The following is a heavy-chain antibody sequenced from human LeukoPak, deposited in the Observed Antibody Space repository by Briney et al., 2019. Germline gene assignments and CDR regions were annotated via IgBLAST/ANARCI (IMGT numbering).Heavy chain of an antibody. CDR3: AKAQPRYCSGGSCIYFADS. D-gene: IGHD2-15*01. J-gene: IGHJ4*02. Sequence: GGSLRLSCAASRFTFSSYGMHWVRQAPGKGLEWVAVVSYVGSNKYYADSVKGRFTISRDNSKNTLYLQMNSLRAEDTAMYYCAKAQPRYCSGGSCIYFADSWGQGTLVTVSS. CDR1: RFTFSSYG. CDR2: VSYVGSNK. V-gene: IGHV3-30*18.